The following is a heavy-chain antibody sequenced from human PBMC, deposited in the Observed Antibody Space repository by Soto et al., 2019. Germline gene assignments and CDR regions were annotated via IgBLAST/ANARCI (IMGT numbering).Heavy chain of an antibody. CDR3: AHSRLDIVVVPAAFDAFDI. CDR2: IYWDDDK. Sequence: QITLKESGPTLVKPTQTLTLTCTFSGFSLSTSGVGVGWIRQPPGKALEWLALIYWDDDKRYSPSLKSRLTITKDTSKNQVVLTMTNMDPVDTATYYCAHSRLDIVVVPAAFDAFDIWGQGTMVTVSS. J-gene: IGHJ3*02. D-gene: IGHD2-2*01. CDR1: GFSLSTSGVG. V-gene: IGHV2-5*02.